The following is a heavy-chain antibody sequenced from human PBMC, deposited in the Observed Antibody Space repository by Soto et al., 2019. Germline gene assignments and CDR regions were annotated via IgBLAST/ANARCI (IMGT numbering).Heavy chain of an antibody. CDR3: AKGDGFILAV. J-gene: IGHJ6*02. Sequence: EVQVLATGGGLIQPGGSLRLSCAASGFTVNSNYMSLVRQAPGEGLQWVSITNTGGTTYYADSVKGRFTVSRDNSKNTRYLQMNSLRAEDTAVYYCAKGDGFILAVWGQGTTVSVSS. CDR1: GFTVNSNY. CDR2: TNTGGTT. V-gene: IGHV3-53*02. D-gene: IGHD1-26*01.